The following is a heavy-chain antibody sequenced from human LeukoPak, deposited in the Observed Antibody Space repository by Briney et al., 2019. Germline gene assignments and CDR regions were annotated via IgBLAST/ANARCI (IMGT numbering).Heavy chain of an antibody. CDR1: GFTFGDHA. CDR2: IRSKAYRGTT. D-gene: IGHD5-18*01. CDR3: SRGPIQLWPYYGMDV. V-gene: IGHV3-49*04. J-gene: IGHJ6*02. Sequence: QSGGSLRLSCTASGFTFGDHAMSWVRQAPGKGLEWVGFIRSKAYRGTTEYAASVKGRFTISRDDSKSIAYLQMNSLETEDTALYYCSRGPIQLWPYYGMDVWGQGTTVIVSS.